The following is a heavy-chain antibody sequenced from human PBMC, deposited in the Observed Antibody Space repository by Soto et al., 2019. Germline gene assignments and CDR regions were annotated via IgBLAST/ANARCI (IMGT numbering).Heavy chain of an antibody. J-gene: IGHJ5*02. CDR2: IYYSGST. CDR1: GGSISSYY. CDR3: ARTDYDFWSGYDNWFDP. V-gene: IGHV4-59*01. Sequence: SETLSLTCTVSGGSISSYYWSWIRQPPGKGLEWIGYIYYSGSTNYNPSLKSRVTISVDTSKNQFSLKLSSVTAADTAVYYCARTDYDFWSGYDNWFDPWGQGTLVTVSS. D-gene: IGHD3-3*01.